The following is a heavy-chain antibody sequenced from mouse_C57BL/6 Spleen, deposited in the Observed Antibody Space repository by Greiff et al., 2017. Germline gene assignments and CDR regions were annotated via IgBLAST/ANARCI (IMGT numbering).Heavy chain of an antibody. D-gene: IGHD4-1*01. J-gene: IGHJ3*01. Sequence: EVQGVESGGGLVQPKGSLKLSCAASGFSFNTYAMNWVRQAPGKGLEWVARIRSKSNNYATYYADSVKDRFTISSDDSESMLYLQMNNLKTEDTAMYYCVRPTGTVAWFAYWGQGTLVTVSA. V-gene: IGHV10-1*01. CDR2: IRSKSNNYAT. CDR3: VRPTGTVAWFAY. CDR1: GFSFNTYA.